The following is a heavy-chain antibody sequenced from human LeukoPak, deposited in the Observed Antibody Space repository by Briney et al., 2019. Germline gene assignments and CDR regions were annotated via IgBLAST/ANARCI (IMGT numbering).Heavy chain of an antibody. V-gene: IGHV3-23*01. Sequence: GGSLRLSCAASGFTFSSYAINWVRQAPGKRLEWVSAISAGGDTTLYADSVKGRFTISRDNSRNTLYLQMNNLRTEDTALYHCARWIYYFDSWGQGTLVTVSS. D-gene: IGHD5-12*01. CDR1: GFTFSSYA. CDR3: ARWIYYFDS. J-gene: IGHJ4*02. CDR2: ISAGGDTT.